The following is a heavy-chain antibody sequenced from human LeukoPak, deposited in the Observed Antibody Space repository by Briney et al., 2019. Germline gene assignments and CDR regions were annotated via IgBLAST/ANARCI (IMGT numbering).Heavy chain of an antibody. J-gene: IGHJ4*02. CDR2: ISGSGDST. V-gene: IGHV3-23*01. CDR1: GFTFSSYA. Sequence: GGSLRLSCAASGFTFSSYAMSWVRQAPGKGLEWVSAISGSGDSTYYADSVKGRFPISRDNSKNTLYLQMNSLRAEDTAIYYCAKVFPTRTTVTTGYLDYWGQGTLVTVSS. D-gene: IGHD4-17*01. CDR3: AKVFPTRTTVTTGYLDY.